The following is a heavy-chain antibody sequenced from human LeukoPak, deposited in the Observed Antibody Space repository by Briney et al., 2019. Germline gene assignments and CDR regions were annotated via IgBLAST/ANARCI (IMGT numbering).Heavy chain of an antibody. CDR3: ASQSYGLFEY. D-gene: IGHD3-10*01. CDR1: GFTFSHYS. CDR2: ISSSSSYI. Sequence: GGSLRLSCAASGFTFSHYSMNWVRQAPGKGLEWVSFISSSSSYIYYADSVKGRFTISRDNAKNSLYLQMNSLRAEDTAVYYCASQSYGLFEYWGQGTLVTVSS. J-gene: IGHJ4*02. V-gene: IGHV3-21*01.